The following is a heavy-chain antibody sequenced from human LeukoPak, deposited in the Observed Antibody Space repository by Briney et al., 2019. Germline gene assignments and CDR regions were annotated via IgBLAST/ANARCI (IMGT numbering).Heavy chain of an antibody. CDR1: GFSFSSYW. CDR3: ATYSINWGFFYFDY. CDR2: INTDGSTT. V-gene: IGHV3-74*01. D-gene: IGHD7-27*01. Sequence: PGGSLRLSCAASGFSFSSYWMHWVRQAPGKGLVWVSRINTDGSTTSYADSVKGRFTISRDNAKNTLYLKMNGLRAEDTAVYYCATYSINWGFFYFDYWGQGTLVTVSS. J-gene: IGHJ4*02.